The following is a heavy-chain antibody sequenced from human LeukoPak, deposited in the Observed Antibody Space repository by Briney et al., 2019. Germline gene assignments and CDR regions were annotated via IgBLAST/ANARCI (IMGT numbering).Heavy chain of an antibody. CDR3: ARGPEQLVGYYYYYYYYMDV. D-gene: IGHD6-6*01. V-gene: IGHV4-34*01. Sequence: PSETLSLTCAVYGGSFSGYYWSCIRQPPGKGLEWIGEINHSGSTNYNPSLKSRVTISVDTSKNQFSLKLSSVTAADTAVYYCARGPEQLVGYYYYYYYYMDVWGKGTTVTVSS. CDR2: INHSGST. J-gene: IGHJ6*03. CDR1: GGSFSGYY.